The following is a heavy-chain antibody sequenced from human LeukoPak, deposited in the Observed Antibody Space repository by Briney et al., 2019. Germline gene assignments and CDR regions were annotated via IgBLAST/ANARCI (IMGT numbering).Heavy chain of an antibody. CDR3: ARGSIAARNDAFDI. J-gene: IGHJ3*02. Sequence: ASETLSLTCTVSGGSMSSYYWSWIRQPPGKGLEWIGYVYYSGSTNYNPSLKSRVTISVDTSKNQFSLKLSFVTAADTAVYYCARGSIAARNDAFDIWGQGTMVTVSS. CDR2: VYYSGST. V-gene: IGHV4-59*01. D-gene: IGHD6-6*01. CDR1: GGSMSSYY.